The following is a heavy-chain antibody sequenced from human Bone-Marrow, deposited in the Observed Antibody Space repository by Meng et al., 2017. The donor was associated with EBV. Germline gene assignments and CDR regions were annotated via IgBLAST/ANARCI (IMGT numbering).Heavy chain of an antibody. Sequence: LVQVGAGVKKPGSSVKVSCKASGGTFSSYAISWVQQAPGQGLEWMGGIIPIFGTANYAQKFQGRVTITADESTSTAYMELSSLRSEDTAVYYCASATNTAMVPTLTYWGQGTLVTVSS. CDR1: GGTFSSYA. CDR3: ASATNTAMVPTLTY. J-gene: IGHJ4*02. V-gene: IGHV1-69*01. D-gene: IGHD5-18*01. CDR2: IIPIFGTA.